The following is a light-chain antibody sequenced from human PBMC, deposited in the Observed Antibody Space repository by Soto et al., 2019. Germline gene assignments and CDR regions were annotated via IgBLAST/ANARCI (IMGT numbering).Light chain of an antibody. V-gene: IGLV2-8*01. CDR2: EVS. CDR3: SSYAGTNILYV. J-gene: IGLJ1*01. CDR1: SSDVGGYNY. Sequence: QSVLTQPPSASGSPGQSVTISCTGTSSDVGGYNYVSWYQQHPGKAPKVMIYEVSKRPSGVPDRFSGSKSGNTASLTVSGLQAEDEADYYCSSYAGTNILYVFGTGTQLTVL.